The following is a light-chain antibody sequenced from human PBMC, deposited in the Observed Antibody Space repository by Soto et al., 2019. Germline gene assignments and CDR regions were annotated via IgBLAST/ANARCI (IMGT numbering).Light chain of an antibody. CDR2: DAS. J-gene: IGKJ1*01. CDR1: QSVSGW. CDR3: QQYETFLWT. V-gene: IGKV1-5*01. Sequence: DLQMTQSPSTLSSSLGDTVTVTCRASQSVSGWLAWYQQKPGEAPKLLIYDASALPRGVPSRFSGSGSGTKFTLTIASLQPDDFATYYCQQYETFLWTFGPGTKVDIK.